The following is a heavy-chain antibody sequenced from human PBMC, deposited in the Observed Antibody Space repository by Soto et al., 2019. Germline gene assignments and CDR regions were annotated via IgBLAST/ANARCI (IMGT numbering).Heavy chain of an antibody. CDR3: ARDQPGYSYGYGLGY. V-gene: IGHV3-21*01. D-gene: IGHD5-18*01. CDR2: ISSSSSYI. J-gene: IGHJ4*02. Sequence: EVQLVESGGGLVKPGGSLRLSCAASGFTFSSYSMNWVRQAPGKGLEWVSSISSSSSYIYYADSVKGRFTISRDNAXXSLYLKMNSLGAEDTAVYYCARDQPGYSYGYGLGYWGQGTLVTVSS. CDR1: GFTFSSYS.